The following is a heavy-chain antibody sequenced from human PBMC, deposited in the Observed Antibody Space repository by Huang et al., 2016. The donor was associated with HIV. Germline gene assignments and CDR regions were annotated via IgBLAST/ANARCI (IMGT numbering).Heavy chain of an antibody. CDR2: IKQDGSVK. Sequence: EVQLVESGGGLVQPGGSLRLSCAASGFTFRIYWMGWVRQASGKCLELVANIKQDGSVKYYVDSLKGRFTISRDNVKNALYLQMYSLRVEDTAIYYCARGGAPYYDFWSGGHHYGMDVWGQGTTVTVSS. V-gene: IGHV3-7*04. CDR1: GFTFRIYW. J-gene: IGHJ6*02. D-gene: IGHD3-3*01. CDR3: ARGGAPYYDFWSGGHHYGMDV.